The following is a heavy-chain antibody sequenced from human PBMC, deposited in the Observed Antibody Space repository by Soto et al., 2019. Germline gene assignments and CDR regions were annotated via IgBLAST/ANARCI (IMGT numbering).Heavy chain of an antibody. D-gene: IGHD3-16*02. V-gene: IGHV1-69*01. J-gene: IGHJ4*02. CDR3: ARSVGSGGVIGGFDY. CDR1: GGTFNTYA. CDR2: IFPMFDAP. Sequence: QVQLVQSGPEMKKPGSAVKVSCKASGGTFNTYAMNWVRQVPGQGLEWMGGIFPMFDAPKYAQKFQGRVTITVDESSTTAYMDLTSLRFDDTAVYYCARSVGSGGVIGGFDYWGQGTLVSV.